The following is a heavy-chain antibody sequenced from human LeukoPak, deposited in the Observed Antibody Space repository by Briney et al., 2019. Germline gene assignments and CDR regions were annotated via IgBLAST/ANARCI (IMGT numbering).Heavy chain of an antibody. CDR2: IYYSGST. CDR3: AKVSAAGMAARYYYYYGMDV. Sequence: SETLSLTCTVSGGSISSYYWSWIRQPPGKGLEWIGYIYYSGSTNYNPSLKSRVTISVDTSKNQFSLKLSSVTAADTALYYCAKVSAAGMAARYYYYYGMDVWGQGTTVTVSS. CDR1: GGSISSYY. V-gene: IGHV4-59*08. D-gene: IGHD6-6*01. J-gene: IGHJ6*02.